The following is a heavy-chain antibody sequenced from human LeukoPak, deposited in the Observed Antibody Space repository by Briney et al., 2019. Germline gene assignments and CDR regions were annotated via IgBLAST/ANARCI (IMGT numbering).Heavy chain of an antibody. CDR3: AKDRVSRVVRGDYMDV. CDR1: GYTFTSYD. V-gene: IGHV1-8*03. D-gene: IGHD3-10*01. Sequence: ASVKVSCKASGYTFTSYDINWVRQATGQGLEWMGWMNPNSGNTGYAQKFQGRVTITRNTSISTAYMELSSLRSEDTAVYYCAKDRVSRVVRGDYMDVWGKGTTVTISS. J-gene: IGHJ6*03. CDR2: MNPNSGNT.